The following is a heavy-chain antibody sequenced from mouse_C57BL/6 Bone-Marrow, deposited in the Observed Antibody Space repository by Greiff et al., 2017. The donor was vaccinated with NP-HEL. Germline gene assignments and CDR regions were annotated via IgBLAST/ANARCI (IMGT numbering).Heavy chain of an antibody. CDR1: GFNIKDYY. D-gene: IGHD1-1*01. CDR2: IDPEDGET. Sequence: DVKLVESGAELVKPGASVKLSCTASGFNIKDYYMHWVKQRTEQGLEWIGRIDPEDGETKYAPKFQGKATITADTSSNTAYLQLSSLTSEDTAVYDCARLTTVVVGGNIKAMDYWGQGTSVTVSS. J-gene: IGHJ4*01. CDR3: ARLTTVVVGGNIKAMDY. V-gene: IGHV14-2*01.